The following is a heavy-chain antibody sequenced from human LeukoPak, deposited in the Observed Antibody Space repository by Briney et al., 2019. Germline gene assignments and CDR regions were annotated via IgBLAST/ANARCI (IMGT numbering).Heavy chain of an antibody. CDR2: IWYDGSNK. D-gene: IGHD6-19*01. J-gene: IGHJ4*02. Sequence: GSSLRLSCAASGFTFSSYGMHWVRQAPGKGLEWVAVIWYDGSNKYYADSVKGRFTISRDNSKNTLYLQMNSLRAEDTAVYYCAKELQAGWYYFDYWGQGTLVTVSS. CDR3: AKELQAGWYYFDY. CDR1: GFTFSSYG. V-gene: IGHV3-33*06.